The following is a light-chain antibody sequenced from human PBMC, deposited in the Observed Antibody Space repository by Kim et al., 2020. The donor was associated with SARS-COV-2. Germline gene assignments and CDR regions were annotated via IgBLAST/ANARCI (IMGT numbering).Light chain of an antibody. CDR2: EAT. CDR1: SSDVGSYNL. CDR3: CSYADSSTLV. Sequence: QSVVTQPASISGSPGQSITISCTGTSSDVGSYNLVSWYQQEPGKAPKLMVYEATKRPSGVSNRFSGSKSGNTASLTISGLQAGDEADYYCCSYADSSTLVFGGGTKVTVL. J-gene: IGLJ2*01. V-gene: IGLV2-23*01.